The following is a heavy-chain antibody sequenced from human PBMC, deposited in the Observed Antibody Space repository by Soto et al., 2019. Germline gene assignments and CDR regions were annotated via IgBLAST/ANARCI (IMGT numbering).Heavy chain of an antibody. CDR1: GDSISSPKW. CDR2: LLHSGTT. CDR3: ADSTGWYRHDV. J-gene: IGHJ3*01. Sequence: QVQLQESGPGLVKPSGTLSLTCAVSGDSISSPKWWTWLRQPPGKGLEWIGDLLHSGTTNYNPSLMRRVTLSVDNPQNQFSLKLTSVTAAYTAIYYCADSTGWYRHDVWGQGTSVTVSS. D-gene: IGHD6-19*01. V-gene: IGHV4-4*02.